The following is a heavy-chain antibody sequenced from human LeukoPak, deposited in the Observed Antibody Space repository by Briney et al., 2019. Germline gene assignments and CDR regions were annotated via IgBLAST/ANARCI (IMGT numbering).Heavy chain of an antibody. D-gene: IGHD7-27*01. CDR1: GFPFSSFA. Sequence: GGSLRLSCAASGFPFSSFAMHWVRQAPGKGLEWVAFIRHDGTNKYHSNSVQGRFTISRDNSRNTVYLQLNSLRPEVTAVYYCTKVRLLGALDDAFDVWGQGTTVTVSS. V-gene: IGHV3-30*02. J-gene: IGHJ3*01. CDR2: IRHDGTNK. CDR3: TKVRLLGALDDAFDV.